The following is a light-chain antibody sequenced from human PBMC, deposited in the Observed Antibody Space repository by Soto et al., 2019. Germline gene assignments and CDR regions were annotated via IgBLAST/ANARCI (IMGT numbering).Light chain of an antibody. CDR2: DVS. J-gene: IGLJ2*01. CDR1: SSDVGGYNY. V-gene: IGLV2-14*01. CDR3: SSYTSNSTLVV. Sequence: QSVLTQPASVSGSPGQSITISCTGTSSDVGGYNYVSWYQQHPGKAPKLMIYDVSNRHSGVSNRFSGSKSGNTASLTISGLQAEDEADYYCSSYTSNSTLVVFGGGTKLTVL.